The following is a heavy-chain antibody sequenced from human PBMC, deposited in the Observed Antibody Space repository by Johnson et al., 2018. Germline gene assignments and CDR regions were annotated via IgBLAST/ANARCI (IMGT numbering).Heavy chain of an antibody. CDR1: GFTLSDYY. D-gene: IGHD4-17*01. CDR2: ISHSGTTI. Sequence: QLVESGGGLVKPGGSLRLSCAASGFTLSDYYMSWIRQAPGKGLEWVSYISHSGTTIYYLDSVKGRFTISRDNAKNSLYLQMNSLRAEDTAVYFCARGYEEVTTSTYYYYMDVWGKVTTVTVSS. V-gene: IGHV3-11*04. CDR3: ARGYEEVTTSTYYYYMDV. J-gene: IGHJ6*03.